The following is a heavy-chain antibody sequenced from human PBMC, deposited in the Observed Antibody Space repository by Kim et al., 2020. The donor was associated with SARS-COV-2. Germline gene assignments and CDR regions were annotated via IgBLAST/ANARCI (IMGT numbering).Heavy chain of an antibody. J-gene: IGHJ4*02. Sequence: GGSLRLSCAASGFTFSNYAMSWVRQAPGKGLEWVSGVSSSGDSTYYADSVKGRFTISRDNSQNTLYLQMSSQRAEDTAVYYCAKTLEVTNHPGLYSDYWGQGTLVTVSS. CDR1: GFTFSNYA. CDR2: VSSSGDST. D-gene: IGHD4-17*01. V-gene: IGHV3-23*01. CDR3: AKTLEVTNHPGLYSDY.